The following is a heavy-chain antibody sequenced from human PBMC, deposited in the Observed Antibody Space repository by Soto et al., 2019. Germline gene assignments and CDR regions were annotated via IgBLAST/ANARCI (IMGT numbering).Heavy chain of an antibody. Sequence: SGGSLRLSCAASGFTVSSNYMSWVRQAPGKGLEWVSVIYSGGSTYYADSVKGRFTISRDNSKNTLYLQMNSLRAEDTAVYYCAREGVFVEGAMVFYSYSNRYVGGQGPRVPFSS. CDR2: IYSGGST. CDR1: GFTVSSNY. CDR3: AREGVFVEGAMVFYSYSNRYV. D-gene: IGHD5-18*01. J-gene: IGHJ1*01. V-gene: IGHV3-66*01.